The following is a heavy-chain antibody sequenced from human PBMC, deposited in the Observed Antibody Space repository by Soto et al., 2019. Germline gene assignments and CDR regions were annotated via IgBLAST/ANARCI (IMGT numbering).Heavy chain of an antibody. CDR2: INPNSGGT. CDR1: GYTFTGYY. J-gene: IGHJ5*02. V-gene: IGHV1-2*02. D-gene: IGHD3-22*01. Sequence: GASVKVSCKASGYTFTGYYMHWVRQAPGQGLEWMGWINPNSGGTNYAQKFQGRVTMTRDTSISTAYMELSRLRSDDTAVYYCARAYYYDSFYWFDPWGQGTLVTVSS. CDR3: ARAYYYDSFYWFDP.